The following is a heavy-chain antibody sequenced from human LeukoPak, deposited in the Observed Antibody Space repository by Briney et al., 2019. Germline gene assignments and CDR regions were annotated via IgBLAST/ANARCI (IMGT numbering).Heavy chain of an antibody. Sequence: TPSETLSLTCTVSGGSISSGGYYWSWIRQPPGKGLEWIGEINHSGSTNYNPSLKSRVTISVDTSKNQFSLKLSSVTAADTAVYYCARGGGGYYDFWSGTIYFDYWGQGALVTVSS. D-gene: IGHD3-3*01. CDR1: GGSISSGGYY. V-gene: IGHV4-39*07. CDR3: ARGGGGYYDFWSGTIYFDY. J-gene: IGHJ4*02. CDR2: INHSGST.